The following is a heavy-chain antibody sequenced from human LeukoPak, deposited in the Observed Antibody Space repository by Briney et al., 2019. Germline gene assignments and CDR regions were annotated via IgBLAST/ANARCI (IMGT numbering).Heavy chain of an antibody. Sequence: GASVKVSCKASGGTFSSYAISWVRQAPGQGLEWMGGIIPIFGTANYAQKFQGRVTITTDESTSTAYMELRSLRSDDTAVYYCARGAPHSSSPPLDYWGQGTLVTVSS. CDR1: GGTFSSYA. V-gene: IGHV1-69*05. CDR2: IIPIFGTA. CDR3: ARGAPHSSSPPLDY. J-gene: IGHJ4*02. D-gene: IGHD6-13*01.